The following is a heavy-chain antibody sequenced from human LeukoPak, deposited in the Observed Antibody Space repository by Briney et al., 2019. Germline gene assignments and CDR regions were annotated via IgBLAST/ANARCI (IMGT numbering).Heavy chain of an antibody. V-gene: IGHV4-61*08. D-gene: IGHD4-17*01. J-gene: IGHJ4*02. CDR3: ARVFYGDPPYYFDY. CDR2: IYYSGST. Sequence: SETLSLTCTVSGGSISSGDYYWSWIRQPPGKGLEWIGYIYYSGSTNYNPSLKSRVTISVDTSKNQFSLKLSSVTAADTAVYYCARVFYGDPPYYFDYWGQGTLVTVSS. CDR1: GGSISSGDYY.